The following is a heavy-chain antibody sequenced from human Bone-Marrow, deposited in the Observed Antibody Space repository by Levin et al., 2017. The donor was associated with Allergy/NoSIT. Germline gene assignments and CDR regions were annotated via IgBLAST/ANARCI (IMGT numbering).Heavy chain of an antibody. CDR3: ARDHREYSGYDGGTGGYFDL. V-gene: IGHV1-46*01. CDR2: INPSGGST. CDR1: GYTFTSYY. D-gene: IGHD5-12*01. J-gene: IGHJ2*01. Sequence: GGSLRLSCKASGYTFTSYYMHWVRQAPGQGLEWMGIINPSGGSTSYAQKFQGRVTMTRDTSTSTVYMELSSLRSEDTAVYYCARDHREYSGYDGGTGGYFDLWGRGTLVTVSS.